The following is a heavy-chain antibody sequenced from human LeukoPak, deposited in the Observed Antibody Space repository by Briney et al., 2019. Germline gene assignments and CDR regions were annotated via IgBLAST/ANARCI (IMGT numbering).Heavy chain of an antibody. D-gene: IGHD3-22*01. CDR2: ISWNSGSI. CDR1: GFTFDDYA. V-gene: IGHV3-9*01. J-gene: IGHJ4*02. Sequence: HPGGSLRLSCAASGFTFDDYAMHWVRQDPGKGLEWVSGISWNSGSIGYADSVKGRFTISRDNAKNSLYLQMNSLRAEDTALYYCAKDRDSSGYWYFDYWGQGTLVTVSS. CDR3: AKDRDSSGYWYFDY.